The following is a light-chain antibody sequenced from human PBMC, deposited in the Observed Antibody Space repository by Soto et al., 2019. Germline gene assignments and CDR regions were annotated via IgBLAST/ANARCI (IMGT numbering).Light chain of an antibody. J-gene: IGKJ1*01. CDR2: GTS. Sequence: DIVLTQSPGTLSLSPGERATLSCKCSQSVRSSYLAWYQQKPGQAPRLIIYGTSSRATGIPDRFSGSGSGTDCTLTISRLEPEDYTVYYCQQYGSSPWTFGQGTKVDIK. CDR1: QSVRSSY. CDR3: QQYGSSPWT. V-gene: IGKV3-20*01.